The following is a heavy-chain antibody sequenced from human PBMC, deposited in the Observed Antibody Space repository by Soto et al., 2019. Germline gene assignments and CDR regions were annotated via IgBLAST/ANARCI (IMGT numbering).Heavy chain of an antibody. V-gene: IGHV3-23*01. D-gene: IGHD2-8*02. CDR1: GFTCSSYD. CDR2: ILVGGST. Sequence: TGGSLRLSCAASGFTCSSYDMSWVRQAPGKGLEWVSTILVGGSTHYPDSVKGRFTISRDNSKNTVFLQMNSLTAGDTAVYYCAKATATGGRAFDIRGQGTMVTVSS. J-gene: IGHJ3*02. CDR3: AKATATGGRAFDI.